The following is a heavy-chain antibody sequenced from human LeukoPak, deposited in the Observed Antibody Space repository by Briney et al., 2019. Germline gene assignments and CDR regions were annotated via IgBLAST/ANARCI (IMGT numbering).Heavy chain of an antibody. CDR3: AKGGAVVVPAALDY. J-gene: IGHJ4*02. D-gene: IGHD2-2*01. CDR1: GYTFDDYA. Sequence: GRSLRLSCAASGYTFDDYAMHWVRQAPGKGLEWVSGISWNSGNIGYADSVKGRFTISRDNAKNSLYLQMNSLRAEDTALYYCAKGGAVVVPAALDYWGQGNLVTVSS. CDR2: ISWNSGNI. V-gene: IGHV3-9*01.